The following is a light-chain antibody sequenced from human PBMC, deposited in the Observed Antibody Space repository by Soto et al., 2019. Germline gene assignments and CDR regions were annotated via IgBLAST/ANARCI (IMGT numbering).Light chain of an antibody. J-gene: IGKJ4*01. CDR1: QGIRND. V-gene: IGKV1-6*01. Sequence: AIQMTQSPSSLSAAVGDRVTITCRASQGIRNDLGWYQQKPGKAPKLLIYGASSLQSGVPSRFSGSGSGTDFTLTISSLQPEDFATYYCLQDYNYPLTFGGGTKVDIK. CDR2: GAS. CDR3: LQDYNYPLT.